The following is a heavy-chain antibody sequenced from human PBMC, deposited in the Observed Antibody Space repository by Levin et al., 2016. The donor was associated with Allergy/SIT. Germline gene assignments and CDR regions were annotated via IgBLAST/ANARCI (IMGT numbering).Heavy chain of an antibody. Sequence: VRQAPGKGLEWVSAISGSGGSTYYADSVKGRFTISRDNSKNSLYLQMNSLRTEDTALYYCAKDRITMVRGAMDVWGQGTTVTVSS. D-gene: IGHD3-10*01. J-gene: IGHJ6*02. CDR3: AKDRITMVRGAMDV. V-gene: IGHV3-43*02. CDR2: ISGSGGST.